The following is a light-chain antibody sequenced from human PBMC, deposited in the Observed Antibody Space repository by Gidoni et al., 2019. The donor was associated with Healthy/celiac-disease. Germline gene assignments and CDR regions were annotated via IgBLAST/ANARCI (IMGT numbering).Light chain of an antibody. J-gene: IGKJ1*01. CDR2: GAS. V-gene: IGKV3-15*01. Sequence: EIVMTQSPATLSVSPGERATLSCRASQSVSSNLAWYQQKPGQAPRLLIYGASTRATGIPARFSGSGSGTEFTLTISSLQSEDCAVYYCQQYNNWPPWTFGKGPRWKSN. CDR1: QSVSSN. CDR3: QQYNNWPPWT.